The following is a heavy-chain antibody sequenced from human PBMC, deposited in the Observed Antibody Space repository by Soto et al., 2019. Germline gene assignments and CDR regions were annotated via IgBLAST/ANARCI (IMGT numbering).Heavy chain of an antibody. CDR3: ASQPVRGVVVLAPFEY. V-gene: IGHV1-69*01. CDR2: IIPVFGTT. CDR1: GGTFSSYA. D-gene: IGHD3-10*01. Sequence: QVQLVQSGAEVKKPGSSVKVSCKASGGTFSSYAISWVRQAPGQGLEWMGGIIPVFGTTTYAQRFQGRVAISADESTSTAYMELSSLRSEDTAVYYCASQPVRGVVVLAPFEYWGQGTLVSDSS. J-gene: IGHJ4*02.